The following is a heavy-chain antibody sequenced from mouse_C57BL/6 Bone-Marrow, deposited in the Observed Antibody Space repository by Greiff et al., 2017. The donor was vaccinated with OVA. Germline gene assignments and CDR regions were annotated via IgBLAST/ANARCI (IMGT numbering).Heavy chain of an antibody. CDR2: IDPENGDT. Sequence: EVQRVESGAELVRPGASVKLSCTASGFNIKDDYMHWVKQRPEQGLEWIGWIDPENGDTEYASKFQGKATITADTSSNTAYLQLSSLTSEDTAVYYCTTRASVGFAYWGQGTLVTVSA. CDR1: GFNIKDDY. J-gene: IGHJ3*01. V-gene: IGHV14-4*01. CDR3: TTRASVGFAY. D-gene: IGHD3-3*01.